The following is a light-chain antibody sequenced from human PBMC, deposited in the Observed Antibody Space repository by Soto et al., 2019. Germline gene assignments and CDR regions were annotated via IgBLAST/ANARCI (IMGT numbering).Light chain of an antibody. CDR2: GAV. J-gene: IGKJ5*01. V-gene: IGKV3-15*01. Sequence: IVLTPSPAALSLSPGARATLSCRTSQSVGSSWAWYQQTPGQVPRLLIYGAVTRATGVPARFSGSESGTEFTLTISSLQSEDFAVYYCQHYNNWPPITFGQGTRLEIK. CDR1: QSVGSS. CDR3: QHYNNWPPIT.